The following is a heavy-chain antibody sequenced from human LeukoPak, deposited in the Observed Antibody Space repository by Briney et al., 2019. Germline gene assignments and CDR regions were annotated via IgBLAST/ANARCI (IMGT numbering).Heavy chain of an antibody. D-gene: IGHD3-3*01. Sequence: GASVKVSCKASGYTFTGYYMHWVRQAPGQGLEWMGWINPNSGGTNYAQKFRGRVTMTRDTSISTAYMELSRLRSDDTAVYYCARDQYYDFWSGYYDGGYYGMDVWGQGTTVTVSS. V-gene: IGHV1-2*02. CDR2: INPNSGGT. CDR1: GYTFTGYY. CDR3: ARDQYYDFWSGYYDGGYYGMDV. J-gene: IGHJ6*02.